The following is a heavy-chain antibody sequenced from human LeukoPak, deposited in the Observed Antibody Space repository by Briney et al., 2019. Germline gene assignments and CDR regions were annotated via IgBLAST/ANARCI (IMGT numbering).Heavy chain of an antibody. Sequence: GGSLRLSCAASGFTFNIYGMSWVRQAPGKGLEWVSAISISGENTYYADSVKGRFTISRDTSRNTLYLQMHSLRAEDTAVYYCARLISTSSSRFSDYWGQGTLVTVSS. D-gene: IGHD6-6*01. CDR1: GFTFNIYG. J-gene: IGHJ4*02. CDR2: ISISGENT. V-gene: IGHV3-23*01. CDR3: ARLISTSSSRFSDY.